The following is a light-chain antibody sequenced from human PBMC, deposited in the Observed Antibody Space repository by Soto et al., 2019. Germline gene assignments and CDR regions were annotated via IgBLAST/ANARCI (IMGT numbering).Light chain of an antibody. CDR1: QRISSW. Sequence: DIQMTQSPSTLSASVGDRVTITCRASQRISSWLAWYQQKPGKAPKLLIYKASSLESGVPSRFSGSGSGTEFTLTISSLQRDDFATYYCQQYNSYWTFGQGTKVEIK. CDR3: QQYNSYWT. V-gene: IGKV1-5*03. CDR2: KAS. J-gene: IGKJ1*01.